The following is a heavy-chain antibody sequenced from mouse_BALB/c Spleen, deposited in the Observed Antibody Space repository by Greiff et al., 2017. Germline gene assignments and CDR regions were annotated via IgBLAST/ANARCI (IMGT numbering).Heavy chain of an antibody. CDR3: ARRGSTMIIDWYFDV. CDR2: IYPGNGDT. V-gene: IGHV1-12*01. J-gene: IGHJ1*01. Sequence: QVQLQQSGPELVRPGVSVKMSCKASGYTFTSYNMHWVKQTPGQGLEWIGAIYPGNGDTSYNQKFKGKATLTADKSSSTAYMQLSSLTSEDSAVYYCARRGSTMIIDWYFDVWGAGTTVTVSS. D-gene: IGHD2-4*01. CDR1: GYTFTSYN.